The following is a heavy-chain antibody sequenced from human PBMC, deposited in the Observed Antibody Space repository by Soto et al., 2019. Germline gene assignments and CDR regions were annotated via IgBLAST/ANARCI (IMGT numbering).Heavy chain of an antibody. D-gene: IGHD5-18*01. J-gene: IGHJ4*02. V-gene: IGHV3-53*01. CDR2: IYTDGRT. CDR1: GFTFNYYW. Sequence: GGSLRLSCAASGFTFNYYWMHWVRQAPGKGLEWVSVIYTDGRTFYADSVKGRFTISRDDSKNTVYLQMNRLRIDDTAVYYCTSRRDWTAVDPLDYWGLGTLVTVSS. CDR3: TSRRDWTAVDPLDY.